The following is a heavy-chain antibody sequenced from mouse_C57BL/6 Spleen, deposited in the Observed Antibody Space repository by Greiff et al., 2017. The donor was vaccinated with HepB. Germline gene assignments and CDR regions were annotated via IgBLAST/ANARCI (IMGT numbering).Heavy chain of an antibody. CDR1: GYTFTSYW. CDR2: IDPSDSYT. J-gene: IGHJ2*01. D-gene: IGHD2-3*01. CDR3: ARYWDGYYVLDY. Sequence: QVQLQQPGAELVMPGASVKLSCKASGYTFTSYWMHWVKQRPGQGLEWIGEIDPSDSYTNYNQKFKGKSTLTVDKSASTAYMQLSSLTSEDSAVYYCARYWDGYYVLDYWGQGTTLTVSS. V-gene: IGHV1-69*01.